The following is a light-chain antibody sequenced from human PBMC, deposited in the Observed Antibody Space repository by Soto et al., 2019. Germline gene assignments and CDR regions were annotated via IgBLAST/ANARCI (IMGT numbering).Light chain of an antibody. Sequence: EIVMTQSPATLSLSPGERATLSCRASESVSNNLAWYQRKAGQAPRLLIYGASTRATGIPARFSGSGSGTEFTLTISSLQSEDFAVYYCQQYSIWRTFGQGTKV. CDR2: GAS. V-gene: IGKV3-15*01. CDR1: ESVSNN. J-gene: IGKJ1*01. CDR3: QQYSIWRT.